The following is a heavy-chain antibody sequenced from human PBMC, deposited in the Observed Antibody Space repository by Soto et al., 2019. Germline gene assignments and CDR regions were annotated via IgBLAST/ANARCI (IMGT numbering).Heavy chain of an antibody. Sequence: LNISCKGSGYSFTTYWINWVRQMPGKGLEWMGKIDPTGSYVNYSPSFQGHVTISSDKSISTTYLQWSTLMASDTATYYCARHCSSTTCRYYYGMDVWGQGTTVTVSS. CDR1: GYSFTTYW. CDR3: ARHCSSTTCRYYYGMDV. D-gene: IGHD2-2*01. V-gene: IGHV5-10-1*01. J-gene: IGHJ6*02. CDR2: IDPTGSYV.